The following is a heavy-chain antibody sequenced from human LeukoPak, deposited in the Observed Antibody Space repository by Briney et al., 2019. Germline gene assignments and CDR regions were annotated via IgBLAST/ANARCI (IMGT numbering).Heavy chain of an antibody. CDR2: ISSSSSTI. Sequence: GSLRLSCAASGFTFSSYSMNWVRQAPGKGLEWGSYISSSSSTIYYADSVKGRFTISRDNAKNSLYLQMNSLRAEDTAVYYCAREGCSSTSCYTETGIDYWGQGTLVTVSS. CDR1: GFTFSSYS. CDR3: AREGCSSTSCYTETGIDY. J-gene: IGHJ4*02. V-gene: IGHV3-48*01. D-gene: IGHD2-2*02.